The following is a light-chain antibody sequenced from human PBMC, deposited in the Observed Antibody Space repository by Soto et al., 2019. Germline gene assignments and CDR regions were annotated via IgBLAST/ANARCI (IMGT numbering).Light chain of an antibody. J-gene: IGKJ5*01. V-gene: IGKV3-15*01. CDR1: QSVSSN. Sequence: DKVMTQSPATLSVSPGETATLSCRASQSVSSNLAWYQQKPGQAPRLLIYAASTRATDIPARFSGSGSGTEFTLTISSLQSEDFEIYFCQQYNSWPITLGHATRLEIK. CDR3: QQYNSWPIT. CDR2: AAS.